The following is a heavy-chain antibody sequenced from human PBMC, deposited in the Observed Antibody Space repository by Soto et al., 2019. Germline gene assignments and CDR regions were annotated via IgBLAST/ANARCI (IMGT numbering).Heavy chain of an antibody. V-gene: IGHV1-2*04. CDR2: INPNSGGT. CDR1: GYTFTGYY. J-gene: IGHJ6*02. Sequence: ASVKVSCKASGYTFTGYYMHWVRQAPGQGLEWMGWINPNSGGTNYAQKFQGWVTMTRDTSISTAHMELSRLRSDDTAVYYCATGDYYYYGMDVWGQGTTVTVSS. CDR3: ATGDYYYYGMDV.